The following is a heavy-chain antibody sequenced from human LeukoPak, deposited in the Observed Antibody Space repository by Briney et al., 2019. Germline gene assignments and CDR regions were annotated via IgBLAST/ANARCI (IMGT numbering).Heavy chain of an antibody. V-gene: IGHV3-23*01. Sequence: GGSLRLPCTASGFTFSSYAMNWVRQAPGKGLEWVSAISGSGGSTYYADSVKGRFTISRDNSKNTLYLQMNSLRAEDTAVYYCAKGPAAIRGGYYYMDVWGKGTTVTVSS. J-gene: IGHJ6*03. CDR3: AKGPAAIRGGYYYMDV. CDR2: ISGSGGST. D-gene: IGHD2-2*02. CDR1: GFTFSSYA.